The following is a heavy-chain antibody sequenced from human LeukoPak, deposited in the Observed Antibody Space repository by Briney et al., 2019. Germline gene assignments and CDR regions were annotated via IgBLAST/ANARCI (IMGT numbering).Heavy chain of an antibody. CDR2: NSGSGGST. V-gene: IGHV3-23*01. Sequence: GGSLRLSCAASGFTFSSYAMTWARQAPGKGLEWVSTNSGSGGSTYYADSVKGRFTISRDNSKNTLYLQMNSLRAEDTAVYYCARATPRYFDYWGQGTLVTVSS. CDR1: GFTFSSYA. D-gene: IGHD5-24*01. CDR3: ARATPRYFDY. J-gene: IGHJ4*02.